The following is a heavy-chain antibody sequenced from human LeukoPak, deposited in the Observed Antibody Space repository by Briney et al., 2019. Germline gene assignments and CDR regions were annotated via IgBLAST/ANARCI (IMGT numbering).Heavy chain of an antibody. D-gene: IGHD6-6*01. J-gene: IGHJ4*02. CDR2: INHSGST. CDR3: ARIEYSSSCDY. Sequence: SETLSLTCAVYGGSFSGYYWSWIRQPPGKGLEWIGEINHSGSTNYNPSLKSRVTISVDTSKNQFSLKLSSVTAADTAVYYCARIEYSSSCDYWGQGTLVTVSS. CDR1: GGSFSGYY. V-gene: IGHV4-34*01.